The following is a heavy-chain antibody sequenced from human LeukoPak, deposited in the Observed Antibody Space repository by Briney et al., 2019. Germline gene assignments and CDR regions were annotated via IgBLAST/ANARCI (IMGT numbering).Heavy chain of an antibody. CDR1: GGSIRSSSYN. V-gene: IGHV4-39*01. J-gene: IGHJ4*02. CDR3: ASGHYDSSGYYYPFDY. Sequence: PSETLSLTCTVSGGSIRSSSYNWGGIRQPPGKGLEWIGSIYYSGSTYYNPSLKSRVTISVDTSKNQVSLRLSSVTAADTAVYYCASGHYDSSGYYYPFDYWGQGTLVTVSS. D-gene: IGHD3-22*01. CDR2: IYYSGST.